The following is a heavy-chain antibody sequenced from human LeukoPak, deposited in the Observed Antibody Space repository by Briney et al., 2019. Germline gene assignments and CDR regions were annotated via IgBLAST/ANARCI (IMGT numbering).Heavy chain of an antibody. V-gene: IGHV3-30-3*01. CDR1: GFTFSSYA. D-gene: IGHD3-22*01. CDR3: ASLVEIVVPADY. J-gene: IGHJ4*02. Sequence: HPGRSLRLSCAASGFTFSSYAMHWVRQAPGKGLEWVAVISYDGSNKYYADSVKGRFTISRDNSKNTLYLQMNSLRAEDTAVYYCASLVEIVVPADYWGQGTLVTVSS. CDR2: ISYDGSNK.